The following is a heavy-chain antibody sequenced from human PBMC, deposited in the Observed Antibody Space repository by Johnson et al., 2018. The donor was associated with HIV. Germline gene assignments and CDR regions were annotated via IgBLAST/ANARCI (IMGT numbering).Heavy chain of an antibody. J-gene: IGHJ3*02. CDR1: GFTFSNYA. D-gene: IGHD2-21*01. V-gene: IGHV3-23*04. CDR2: ISGSGSST. CDR3: AKARGLDSGAFDI. Sequence: VQLVESGGGLVQPGGSLRLSCAASGFTFSNYAMSWVRQAPGKGLEWVSTISGSGSSTYYVDSVKGRFTISRDNFKNMLYLKMNSLRAEDTAVYYCAKARGLDSGAFDIWGQGPMVTVSS.